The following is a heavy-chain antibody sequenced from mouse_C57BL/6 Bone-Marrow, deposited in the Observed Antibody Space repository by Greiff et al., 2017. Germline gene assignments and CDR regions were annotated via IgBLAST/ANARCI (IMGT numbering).Heavy chain of an antibody. CDR1: GYTFTSYW. Sequence: QVQLQQSGAELVKPGASVKLSCKASGYTFTSYWMHWVKQRPGQGLEWIGMIHPNSGSTNYNEKFKSKATLTVDKSSSTAYMQLSSLTSEDSAVYYCARRGRWYFDVGGTGTTVTVSS. J-gene: IGHJ1*03. CDR3: ARRGRWYFDV. CDR2: IHPNSGST. V-gene: IGHV1-64*01.